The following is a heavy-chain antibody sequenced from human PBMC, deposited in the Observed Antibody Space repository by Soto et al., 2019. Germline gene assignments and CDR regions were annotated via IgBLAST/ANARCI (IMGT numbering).Heavy chain of an antibody. V-gene: IGHV1-18*04. D-gene: IGHD5-18*01. CDR2: ISTYNGNT. J-gene: IGHJ4*02. CDR1: GYTFTSYG. CDR3: AREHPRRYSSGQGLDY. Sequence: HVQLVQSGAEVKKPGASVKVSCKASGYTFTSYGISWVRQAPGQGLEWMGWISTYNGNTNYAQKLQGRVTMTTVTSTGTAYMELRSLRSDDTAVYYCAREHPRRYSSGQGLDYWVQGTLVTVSS.